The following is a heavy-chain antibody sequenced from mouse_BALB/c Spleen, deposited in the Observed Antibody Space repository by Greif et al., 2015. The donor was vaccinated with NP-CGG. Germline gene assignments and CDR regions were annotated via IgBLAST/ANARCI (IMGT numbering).Heavy chain of an antibody. J-gene: IGHJ2*01. V-gene: IGHV1S127*01. D-gene: IGHD1-1*01. CDR3: TTYYYGTSYYFGY. CDR1: GYTFTSYW. CDR2: IDPSDSYT. Sequence: QVQLQQSGAELVKPGASVKMSCKASGYTFTSYWMHWVKQRPGQGLEWIGVIDPSDSYTSYNQKFKGKATLTVDTSSSTAYMQLSSLTSEDSAVYYCTTYYYGTSYYFGYWGQGTTLTVSS.